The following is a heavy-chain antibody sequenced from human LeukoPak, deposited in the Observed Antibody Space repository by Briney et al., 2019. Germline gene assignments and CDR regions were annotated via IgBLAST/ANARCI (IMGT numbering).Heavy chain of an antibody. CDR3: ALGYYYDSSGYYGYFDY. J-gene: IGHJ4*02. Sequence: ESGPALAKPTQTLTLTCTFSGFSLSTSGMRVSWIRQPPGKALEWLERLDWDDDKFYSTSLKTRLTISKDTSKNQVVLTMTNMDPVDTATYYCALGYYYDSSGYYGYFDYWGQGTLVTVSS. CDR1: GFSLSTSGMR. CDR2: LDWDDDK. V-gene: IGHV2-70*04. D-gene: IGHD3-22*01.